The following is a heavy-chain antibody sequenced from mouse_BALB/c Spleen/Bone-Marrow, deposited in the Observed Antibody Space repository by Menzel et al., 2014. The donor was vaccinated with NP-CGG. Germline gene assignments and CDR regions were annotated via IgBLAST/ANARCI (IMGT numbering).Heavy chain of an antibody. CDR3: ARGKYGYDY. V-gene: IGHV5-17*02. CDR1: GFTFSSFG. Sequence: DVHLVESGGGLVQPGGSRKLSCAASGFTFSSFGLHWVRQAPEKGLEWVAYISSGSSTIYYADTVKGRFTISRDNPKNTLFLQMTSLRSEDTAMYYCARGKYGYDYWGQGTTLTVSS. J-gene: IGHJ2*01. CDR2: ISSGSSTI. D-gene: IGHD2-10*02.